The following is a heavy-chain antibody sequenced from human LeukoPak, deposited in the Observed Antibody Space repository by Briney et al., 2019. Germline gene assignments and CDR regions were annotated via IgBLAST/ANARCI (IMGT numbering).Heavy chain of an antibody. CDR2: IKKDGSEK. V-gene: IGHV3-7*01. CDR3: ARENRWDSSSWSNPTKNWFDH. CDR1: GFTFSSYS. D-gene: IGHD6-13*01. J-gene: IGHJ5*02. Sequence: PGGSLRLSCAASGFTFSSYSMNWVRQAPGKGLEWVANIKKDGSEKYYVDSVKGRFTISRDNAKNSLYLQMNSLRAEDTAVYYCARENRWDSSSWSNPTKNWFDHWGQGTLVTVSS.